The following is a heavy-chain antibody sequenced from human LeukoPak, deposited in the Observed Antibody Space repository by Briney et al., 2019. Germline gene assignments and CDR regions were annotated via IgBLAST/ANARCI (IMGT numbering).Heavy chain of an antibody. CDR2: INPNSGGT. D-gene: IGHD2-2*01. J-gene: IGHJ5*02. V-gene: IGHV1-2*02. CDR1: GYTFTGCY. Sequence: ASVKVSCKASGYTFTGCYMHWVRQAPGQGLEWMGWINPNSGGTNYAQKFQGRVTMTRDTSISTAYMELSRLRSDDTAVYYCARDMAYQLLGDGYNWFGPWGQGTLVTVSS. CDR3: ARDMAYQLLGDGYNWFGP.